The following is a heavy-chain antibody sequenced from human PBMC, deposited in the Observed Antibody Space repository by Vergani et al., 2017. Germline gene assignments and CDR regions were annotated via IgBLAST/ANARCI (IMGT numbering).Heavy chain of an antibody. J-gene: IGHJ6*03. CDR3: ARVQELYDFWSGYRVRYYYYMDV. CDR2: INNSGST. CDR1: GGSFSGYY. Sequence: QVQLQQWGAGLLKPSETLSLTCAVYGGSFSGYYWSWIRQPPGKGLEWMGEINNSGSTNYNPSLKSRVTISVDTSQNQFSLNLSFVTAADTAVYYCARVQELYDFWSGYRVRYYYYMDVWGKGTTVTVSS. V-gene: IGHV4-34*01. D-gene: IGHD3-3*01.